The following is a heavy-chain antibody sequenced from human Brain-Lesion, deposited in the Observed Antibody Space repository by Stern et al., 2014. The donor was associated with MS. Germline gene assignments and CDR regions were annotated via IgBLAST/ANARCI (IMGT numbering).Heavy chain of an antibody. V-gene: IGHV3-74*02. Sequence: VQLVDSGGGLVQPGGSLRLSCAASGFNFSSYGMHWVRQFPGKGLFWVSQINRDGSDTSYADSVKGRFSISRDNIRNMLYLRMTSLRAEDTAVYYCARGVGDYWGQGARVTVSS. J-gene: IGHJ4*02. CDR1: GFNFSSYG. CDR3: ARGVGDY. CDR2: INRDGSDT. D-gene: IGHD3-16*01.